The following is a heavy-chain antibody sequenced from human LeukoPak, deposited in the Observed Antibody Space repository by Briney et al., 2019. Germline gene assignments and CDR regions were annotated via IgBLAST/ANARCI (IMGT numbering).Heavy chain of an antibody. CDR3: AKDWASMVLDY. CDR2: ISGGGGST. D-gene: IGHD3-10*01. Sequence: TGGSLRLSCAASGFTFSSYGMSWVRQAPGKGLEWVSAISGGGGSTYYADSVKGRFTISRDNSKNTLYLQMNSLRAEDTAVYYCAKDWASMVLDYWGQGTLVSVSS. CDR1: GFTFSSYG. J-gene: IGHJ4*02. V-gene: IGHV3-23*01.